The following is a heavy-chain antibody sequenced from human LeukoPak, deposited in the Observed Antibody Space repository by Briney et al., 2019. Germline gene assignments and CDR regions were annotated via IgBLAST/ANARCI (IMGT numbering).Heavy chain of an antibody. V-gene: IGHV4-38-2*02. CDR1: GYSISSGYF. CDR3: ARGRYYYGSGFFY. Sequence: SETLSLTCTVSGYSISSGYFWGWMRQPPGKGLEWIGSIYQSETAHYNPSLKSRVTISVDTSKNQFSLKLSSVTAADTAVYYCARGRYYYGSGFFYWGQGTLVTVSS. D-gene: IGHD3-10*01. CDR2: IYQSETA. J-gene: IGHJ4*02.